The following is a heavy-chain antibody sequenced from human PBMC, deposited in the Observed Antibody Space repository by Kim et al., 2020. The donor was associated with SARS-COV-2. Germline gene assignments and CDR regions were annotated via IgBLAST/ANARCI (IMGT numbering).Heavy chain of an antibody. J-gene: IGHJ4*02. Sequence: SVKVSCKASGGTFSSYAISWVRQAPGQGLEWMGGIIPIFGTANYAQKFQGRVTITAEESTSTAYMELSSLRSEDTAVYYCARGDRVGYCSSTSCYDPSWDYWGQGTLVTVSS. CDR1: GGTFSSYA. V-gene: IGHV1-69*13. D-gene: IGHD2-2*01. CDR2: IIPIFGTA. CDR3: ARGDRVGYCSSTSCYDPSWDY.